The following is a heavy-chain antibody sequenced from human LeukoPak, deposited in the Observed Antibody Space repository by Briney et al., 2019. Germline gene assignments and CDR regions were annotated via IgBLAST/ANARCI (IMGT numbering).Heavy chain of an antibody. J-gene: IGHJ5*02. D-gene: IGHD3-22*01. CDR2: IYPGDSDT. V-gene: IGHV5-51*01. CDR3: ARLLYYYDSSGYYGRSYNWFDP. CDR1: GYSFTSYW. Sequence: GESLKISCKGSGYSFTSYWIGRVRQMPGKGLEWMGIIYPGDSDTRYSPSFQGQVTISADKSISTAYLQWSSLKASDTAMYYCARLLYYYDSSGYYGRSYNWFDPWGQGTLVTVSS.